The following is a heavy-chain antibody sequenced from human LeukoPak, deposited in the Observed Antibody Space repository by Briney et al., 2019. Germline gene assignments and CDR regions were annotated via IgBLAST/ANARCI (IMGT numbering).Heavy chain of an antibody. J-gene: IGHJ6*03. CDR1: GYTFTSYG. CDR3: ARFGYYTPYYYYMDV. CDR2: ISAYSGNT. V-gene: IGHV1-18*01. D-gene: IGHD3-3*01. Sequence: ASAKLSCKASGYTFTSYGISWVRQAPGPGLEWMGWISAYSGNTNYAQTLQGRVTMTTDTSTSTAYMELRSLRSDDTAVYYCARFGYYTPYYYYMDVWGKGTTVTVSS.